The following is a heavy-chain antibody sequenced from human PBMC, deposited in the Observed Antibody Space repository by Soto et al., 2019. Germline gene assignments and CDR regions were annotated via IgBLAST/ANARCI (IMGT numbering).Heavy chain of an antibody. CDR1: GDSVPGNSAA. D-gene: IGHD3-16*01. V-gene: IGHV6-1*01. CDR2: TYYRSRWYN. J-gene: IGHJ4*02. CDR3: AREFPYYATSDSYLDY. Sequence: SQTLSLTCAISGDSVPGNSAAWNWIRQSPSRGLEWLGRTYYRSRWYNDYAVSVKSRITVTPDTSKNQFSLHLNSVTPEDTAVYYCAREFPYYATSDSYLDYWGQSALVTVSS.